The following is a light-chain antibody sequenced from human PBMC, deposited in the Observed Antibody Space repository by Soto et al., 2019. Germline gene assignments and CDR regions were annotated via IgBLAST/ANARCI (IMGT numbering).Light chain of an antibody. Sequence: QSALTQPASVSGSLGRSITIPCSGSSRDIGGYNYVSWYQQYPGKAPKLIIFEVSNRPSGVSNRFSGSKSGSTASLTISGLRAEDEADYYCQAYDYSLTASVFGGGTKLTVL. CDR1: SRDIGGYNY. V-gene: IGLV2-14*01. CDR3: QAYDYSLTASV. J-gene: IGLJ3*02. CDR2: EVS.